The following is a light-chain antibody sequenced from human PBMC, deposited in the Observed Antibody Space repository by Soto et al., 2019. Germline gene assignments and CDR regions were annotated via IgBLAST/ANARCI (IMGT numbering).Light chain of an antibody. Sequence: QSVLTQPASVSGSPGQSITISCTGTRSDVGGYNYVSWYQQHPGKAPKLMIYDVSNRPSGVSNRFSGSKSGNTASLTISGLQDEDEADYYCSSYTSSSTLVFGGGTQLTVL. J-gene: IGLJ2*01. CDR1: RSDVGGYNY. CDR3: SSYTSSSTLV. V-gene: IGLV2-14*01. CDR2: DVS.